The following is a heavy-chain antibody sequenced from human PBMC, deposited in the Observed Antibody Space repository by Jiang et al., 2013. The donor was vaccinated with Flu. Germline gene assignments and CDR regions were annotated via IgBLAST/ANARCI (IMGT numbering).Heavy chain of an antibody. Sequence: QLLESGGDVIQPGGSLRLSCRASGFIFGYYAMTWVRQAPGKGLEWVSYISSSGSARHYADSVRGRFDISRDNAENSLYLQMNSLRDDDTAVYFCARDSGRNPNFDYWGQGTLATVSS. CDR2: ISSSGSAR. D-gene: IGHD1-26*01. V-gene: IGHV3-48*02. J-gene: IGHJ4*02. CDR1: GFIFGYYA. CDR3: ARDSGRNPNFDY.